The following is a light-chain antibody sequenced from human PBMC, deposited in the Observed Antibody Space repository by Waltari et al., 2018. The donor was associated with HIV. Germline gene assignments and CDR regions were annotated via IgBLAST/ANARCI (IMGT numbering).Light chain of an antibody. CDR1: QSVTTY. CDR2: DAS. V-gene: IGKV3-11*01. Sequence: EIVLTQSPVTLSLSPGERATLSCRASQSVTTYLAWYQQKPGQAPSLLVYDASSRATGIPAMFRGSGSGTDFTLTITSLEPDDFAVYYCQQRSNWPPGFTFGQGTKLEIK. J-gene: IGKJ2*01. CDR3: QQRSNWPPGFT.